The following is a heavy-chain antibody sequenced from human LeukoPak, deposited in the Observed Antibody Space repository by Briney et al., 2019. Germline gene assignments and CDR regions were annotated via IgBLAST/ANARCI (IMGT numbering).Heavy chain of an antibody. CDR3: TAGTGYSDHDY. D-gene: IGHD5-12*01. CDR1: GFTFDDYA. Sequence: GVSLRLSCAASGFTFDDYAMHWVRQAPGKGLEWVSGISWNSGSIDYAAPVKGRFTISRDDSKSTLYLQMNSLKTEDTAVYYCTAGTGYSDHDYWGQGTLVTVSS. V-gene: IGHV3-9*01. J-gene: IGHJ4*02. CDR2: ISWNSGSI.